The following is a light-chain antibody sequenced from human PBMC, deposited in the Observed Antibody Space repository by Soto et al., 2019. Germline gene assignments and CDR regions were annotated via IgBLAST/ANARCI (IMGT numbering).Light chain of an antibody. CDR3: QQYGSSPPVT. J-gene: IGKJ5*01. CDR2: GAS. V-gene: IGKV3-20*01. CDR1: QSVSSSY. Sequence: EIVLTQSPGTLSLSPGERATLSCRASQSVSSSYLAWYQQKPGQAPRLLIYGASGRATGIPDRFSGSGSGTAFPLTINRLEPEDFAVYYCQQYGSSPPVTFGQGTRLEIK.